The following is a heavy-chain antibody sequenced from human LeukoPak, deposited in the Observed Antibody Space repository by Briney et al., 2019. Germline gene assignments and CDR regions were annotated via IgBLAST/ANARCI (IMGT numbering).Heavy chain of an antibody. CDR1: GGSISSSSYY. V-gene: IGHV4-39*01. CDR3: ARPVPYDFWYWFDP. Sequence: KPSETLSLTCTVSGGSISSSSYYWGWIRQPPGKGLEWIGSIYYSGSTYYNPSLKSRVTISVDTSKNQFSLKLSSVTAADTAVYYCARPVPYDFWYWFDPWGQGTLVTVSS. CDR2: IYYSGST. D-gene: IGHD3-3*01. J-gene: IGHJ5*02.